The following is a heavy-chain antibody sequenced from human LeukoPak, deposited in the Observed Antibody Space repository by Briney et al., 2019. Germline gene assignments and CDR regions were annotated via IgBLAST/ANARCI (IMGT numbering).Heavy chain of an antibody. V-gene: IGHV1-18*01. D-gene: IGHD1-7*01. CDR3: ARVRGVELRYYYYYYMDV. J-gene: IGHJ6*03. Sequence: ASVKVSCKASGYTFTSYGISWVRQAPGQGLEWMGWISAYNGNTNYAQKLQGRVTMTTDTSTSTAYMELRSLRSDDTAVYYCARVRGVELRYYYYYYMDVWGKGTTVTVSS. CDR1: GYTFTSYG. CDR2: ISAYNGNT.